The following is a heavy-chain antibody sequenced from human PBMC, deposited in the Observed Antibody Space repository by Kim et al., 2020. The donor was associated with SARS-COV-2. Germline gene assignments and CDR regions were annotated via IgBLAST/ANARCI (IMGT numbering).Heavy chain of an antibody. J-gene: IGHJ1*01. CDR2: IYYSGST. D-gene: IGHD1-1*01. Sequence: SETLSLTCTVSGGSISSSSYYWGWIRQPPGKGLEWIGSIYYSGSTYYNPSLKSRVTISVDTSKNQFSLKLSSVTAADTAVYYCARQGESVWNQYFQHWGQGTLVTVSS. CDR1: GGSISSSSYY. V-gene: IGHV4-39*01. CDR3: ARQGESVWNQYFQH.